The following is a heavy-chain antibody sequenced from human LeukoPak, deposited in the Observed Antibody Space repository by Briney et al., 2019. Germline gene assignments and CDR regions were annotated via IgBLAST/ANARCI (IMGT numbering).Heavy chain of an antibody. D-gene: IGHD5-24*01. V-gene: IGHV4-59*01. CDR2: IYYSGST. CDR1: GGSISSYY. J-gene: IGHJ4*02. CDR3: AKSPGSDGWYLHY. Sequence: SETLSLTCTVSGGSISSYYWSWLRQPPGKGLEWIGYIYYSGSTNYNPSLKSRVTISVDTSKNQFSLKLSSVTAADTAVYYCAKSPGSDGWYLHYWGQGTLVTVSS.